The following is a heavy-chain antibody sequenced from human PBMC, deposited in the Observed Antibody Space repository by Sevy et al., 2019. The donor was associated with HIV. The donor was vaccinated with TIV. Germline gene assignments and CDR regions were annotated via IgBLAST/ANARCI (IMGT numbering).Heavy chain of an antibody. CDR1: GYSFTTYW. V-gene: IGHV5-51*01. D-gene: IGHD2-21*02. CDR3: ASRAYGGDSHAFDI. CDR2: IYPGDSDT. J-gene: IGHJ3*02. Sequence: GESLKISCKGSGYSFTTYWIGWVRQMPGKGLEWMGIIYPGDSDTKYSPSFQGQVTISADKSISTAYLQWGSLKASDTAMYYCASRAYGGDSHAFDIRGQGTMVTVSS.